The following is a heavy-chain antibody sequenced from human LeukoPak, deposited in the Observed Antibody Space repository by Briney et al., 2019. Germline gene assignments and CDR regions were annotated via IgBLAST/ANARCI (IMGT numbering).Heavy chain of an antibody. Sequence: GSLRLSCAASGFTFSTYGIHWVRQAPGKGLEWVAVIWNDGSNKYYADSVKGRFTISRDNSKNTLYLQMNSLRAEDTAVYYCARDRLLFRDYYGMDVWGQGTTVTVSS. V-gene: IGHV3-33*01. J-gene: IGHJ6*02. CDR3: ARDRLLFRDYYGMDV. CDR1: GFTFSTYG. CDR2: IWNDGSNK. D-gene: IGHD2-21*01.